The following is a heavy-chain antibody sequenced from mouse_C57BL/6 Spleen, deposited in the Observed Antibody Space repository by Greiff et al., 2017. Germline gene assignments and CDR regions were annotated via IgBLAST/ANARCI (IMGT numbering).Heavy chain of an antibody. Sequence: EVMLVESGGGLVKPGGSLKLSCAASGFTFSSYTMSWVRQTPEKRLEWVATISGGGGNTYYPDSVKGRFTISRDNAKNTLYLQMSSLRSEDTALYYCARHDGYCSFAYWGQGTLVTVSA. V-gene: IGHV5-9*01. D-gene: IGHD2-3*01. J-gene: IGHJ3*01. CDR3: ARHDGYCSFAY. CDR2: ISGGGGNT. CDR1: GFTFSSYT.